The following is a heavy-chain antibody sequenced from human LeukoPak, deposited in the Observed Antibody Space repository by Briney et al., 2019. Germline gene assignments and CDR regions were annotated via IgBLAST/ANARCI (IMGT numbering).Heavy chain of an antibody. CDR2: LSGSGDGQ. V-gene: IGHV3-23*01. CDR1: GSTFTNYG. CDR3: AKGCQCPSGLSSWFDP. J-gene: IGHJ5*02. Sequence: GGSLRLSCSASGSTFTNYGMSWVRQAPGKGLEWASGLSGSGDGQFYADSVEGRFTISRDIFNNIWYLQMNSLRAEDTAVYYCAKGCQCPSGLSSWFDPRGQGTLVAVSS. D-gene: IGHD1-14*01.